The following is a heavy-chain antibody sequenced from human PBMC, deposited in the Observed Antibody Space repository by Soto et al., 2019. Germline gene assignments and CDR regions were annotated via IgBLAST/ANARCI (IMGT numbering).Heavy chain of an antibody. J-gene: IGHJ6*02. CDR1: GGTFGSYA. V-gene: IGHV1-69*01. D-gene: IGHD2-2*01. Sequence: QVQLVQSGAEVKKPGSSVKVSCKASGGTFGSYAISWVRQAPGQGLEWMGGIIPIPGTANYAQKFQGRDTIAADESTSTAYMELSSLRSEDTAVYYCARSQGSSTSLEIYYYYYYGMDVWGQGTTVTVS. CDR2: IIPIPGTA. CDR3: ARSQGSSTSLEIYYYYYYGMDV.